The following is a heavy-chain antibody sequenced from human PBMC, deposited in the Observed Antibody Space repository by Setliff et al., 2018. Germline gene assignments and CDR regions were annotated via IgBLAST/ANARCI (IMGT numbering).Heavy chain of an antibody. CDR3: VRDSSADYYDNDYFKY. Sequence: GGSLSLSCAASGFTFRGFAMLWVRQAPGKGLEWVAFIRHDESDIYYTNSVKGRFTVSRDNSKNTLYLQMNILRPEDTALYYCVRDSSADYYDNDYFKYWGQGALVTVSS. V-gene: IGHV3-30*02. J-gene: IGHJ1*01. D-gene: IGHD2-21*02. CDR2: IRHDESDI. CDR1: GFTFRGFA.